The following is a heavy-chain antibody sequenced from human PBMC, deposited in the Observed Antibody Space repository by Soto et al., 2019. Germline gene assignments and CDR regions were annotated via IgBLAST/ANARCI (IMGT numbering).Heavy chain of an antibody. CDR2: ISYDGSNK. CDR3: AKVINSLTGYRYYYYGMDV. Sequence: GSLRLSCAASGLTFSSYGMHWVRQAPGKGLEWVAVISYDGSNKYYADSVKGRFTISRDNSKNTLYLQMNSLRAEGTAVYYCAKVINSLTGYRYYYYGMDVWGQGTTVTVSS. J-gene: IGHJ6*02. D-gene: IGHD3-9*01. CDR1: GLTFSSYG. V-gene: IGHV3-30*18.